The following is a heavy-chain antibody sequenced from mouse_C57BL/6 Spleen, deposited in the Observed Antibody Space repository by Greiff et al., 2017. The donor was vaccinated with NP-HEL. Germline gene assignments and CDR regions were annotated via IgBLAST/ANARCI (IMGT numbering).Heavy chain of an antibody. CDR3: AIAVTNAWFAY. J-gene: IGHJ3*01. D-gene: IGHD2-12*01. CDR1: GYTFTSYW. CDR2: IHPSDSDT. Sequence: VQLQQPGAELVKPGASVKVSCKASGYTFTSYWMHWVKQRPGQGLEWIGRIHPSDSDTNYTQKFKGKATLTVAKSSSTAYMQLSSLTSEDSAVYYRAIAVTNAWFAYWGQGTLVTVSA. V-gene: IGHV1-74*01.